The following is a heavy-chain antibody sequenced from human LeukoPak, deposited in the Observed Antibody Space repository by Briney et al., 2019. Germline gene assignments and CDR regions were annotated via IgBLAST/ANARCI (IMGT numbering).Heavy chain of an antibody. V-gene: IGHV1-18*01. D-gene: IGHD3-10*01. CDR1: GYTFTSYG. CDR3: ARGRGISWFGELFTGYFDY. CDR2: ISAYNGNT. Sequence: ASVKVSCKDSGYTFTSYGISWVRQAPGQGLEWMGWISAYNGNTNYAQKLQGRVDMTTDTSTSTAYMELRSLRSDDTAVYYCARGRGISWFGELFTGYFDYWGQGTVHTVSS. J-gene: IGHJ4*02.